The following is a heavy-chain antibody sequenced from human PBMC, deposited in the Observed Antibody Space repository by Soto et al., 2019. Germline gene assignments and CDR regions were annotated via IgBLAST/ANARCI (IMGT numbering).Heavy chain of an antibody. Sequence: QVQLQESGPGLVKPSETLSLTCNVSGGSISSYYWSWIRQPAGKGLEWIGRIYTSGSSNYNPSLKSRVTMSVDTSTNQFSLKLSAVTAADTAVYYCARDHRGQWAYGMDVWGQGTTVTVSS. D-gene: IGHD6-19*01. CDR2: IYTSGSS. CDR1: GGSISSYY. V-gene: IGHV4-4*07. J-gene: IGHJ6*02. CDR3: ARDHRGQWAYGMDV.